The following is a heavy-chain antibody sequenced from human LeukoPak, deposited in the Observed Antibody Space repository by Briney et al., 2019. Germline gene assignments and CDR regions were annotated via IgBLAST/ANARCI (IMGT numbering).Heavy chain of an antibody. Sequence: PSETLSLTCIVSGGSISSGTYYWSWIRQPAGKGLEWIGRIYTSGNTNYNPSLKSRVTISVDTSKNQFSLKLSSVTAADTAVYYCVRDQWLAAFDIWGQGTMVTVSS. J-gene: IGHJ3*02. V-gene: IGHV4-61*02. CDR3: VRDQWLAAFDI. CDR2: IYTSGNT. CDR1: GGSISSGTYY. D-gene: IGHD6-19*01.